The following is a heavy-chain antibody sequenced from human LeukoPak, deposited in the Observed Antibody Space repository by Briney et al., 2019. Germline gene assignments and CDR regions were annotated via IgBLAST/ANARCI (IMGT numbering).Heavy chain of an antibody. CDR2: INPNSGGT. J-gene: IGHJ4*02. Sequence: ASVTVSCKASGYTFTGYYMHWVRQAPGQGLEWMGWINPNSGGTNYAQTFQGRLTMTTNTSISTAYMELTRLRSDDTAVYYCARDERYDSSGYPFDYWGQGTLVTVSS. D-gene: IGHD3-22*01. V-gene: IGHV1-2*02. CDR3: ARDERYDSSGYPFDY. CDR1: GYTFTGYY.